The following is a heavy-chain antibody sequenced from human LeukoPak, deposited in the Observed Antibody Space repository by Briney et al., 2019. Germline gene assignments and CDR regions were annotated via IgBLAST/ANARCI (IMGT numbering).Heavy chain of an antibody. D-gene: IGHD4-17*01. Sequence: PGRSLRLSCAASGFTFSSNGMHCVRQAPGKGLEWVAVIWYDGSNKHYVDSVKGRFTISRDNSKNTLYLQMNSLRAEDTAVYYCAKGGESDYGDHFDYWGQGTLVTVSS. V-gene: IGHV3-33*06. CDR2: IWYDGSNK. J-gene: IGHJ4*02. CDR1: GFTFSSNG. CDR3: AKGGESDYGDHFDY.